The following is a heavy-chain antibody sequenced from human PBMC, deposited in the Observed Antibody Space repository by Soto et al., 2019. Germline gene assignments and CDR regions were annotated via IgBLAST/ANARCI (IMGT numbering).Heavy chain of an antibody. CDR3: ASHDPGARFDP. CDR1: RYIFTAYF. Sequence: QVQLVQSGAEVKKPGASVKVSCKAPRYIFTAYFMHWVRQAPGQGLEWMGWINPNHGATYYGLSFQGRVTMTRDTSISTAYMELSSLRSDDTAVYYCASHDPGARFDPWGQGTLVIVSS. J-gene: IGHJ5*02. V-gene: IGHV1-2*02. CDR2: INPNHGAT. D-gene: IGHD1-1*01.